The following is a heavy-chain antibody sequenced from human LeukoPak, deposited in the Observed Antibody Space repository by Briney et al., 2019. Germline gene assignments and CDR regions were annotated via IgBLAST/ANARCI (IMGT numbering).Heavy chain of an antibody. CDR1: GFTFSSDW. Sequence: GGSLRLSCAASGFTFSSDWISCVRRAPGQGLEWVADIEQNGIEKYYVDSVKGRFTISRDNAKNSLYLQMNSLRAEDTAVYYCAIGGMNVVYWGQGTLVTVFS. V-gene: IGHV3-7*01. CDR2: IEQNGIEK. J-gene: IGHJ4*02. D-gene: IGHD1-1*01. CDR3: AIGGMNVVY.